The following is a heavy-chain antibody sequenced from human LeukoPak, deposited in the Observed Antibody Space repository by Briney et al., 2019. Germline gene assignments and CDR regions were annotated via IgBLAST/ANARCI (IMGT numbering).Heavy chain of an antibody. J-gene: IGHJ6*02. CDR2: IYRSGNA. V-gene: IGHV4-4*07. D-gene: IGHD6-13*01. CDR1: GASINSYY. CDR3: ARDRSSSWAPYGLDV. Sequence: PSETLSLTCSVSGASINSYYWSWIGQPAGKGREGMGLIYRSGNANYNPSLKSRVTMSVDTSKNHFSLKPSSVTAADTAVYYCARDRSSSWAPYGLDVWGQGSTVTVSS.